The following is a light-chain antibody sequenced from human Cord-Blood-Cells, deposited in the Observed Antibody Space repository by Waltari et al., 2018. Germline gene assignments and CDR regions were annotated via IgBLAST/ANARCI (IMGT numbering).Light chain of an antibody. CDR1: SSDVGGYNY. Sequence: QSALTQPRSVSGSPGQSVTISCTGTSSDVGGYNYVSWYQQHPGQAPKLMIYDVSKRPSGVPDRFSGSKSGNTASLTISGLQAEDEADYYCCSYAGSYTLGVFGGGTKLTVL. J-gene: IGLJ2*01. CDR2: DVS. CDR3: CSYAGSYTLGV. V-gene: IGLV2-11*01.